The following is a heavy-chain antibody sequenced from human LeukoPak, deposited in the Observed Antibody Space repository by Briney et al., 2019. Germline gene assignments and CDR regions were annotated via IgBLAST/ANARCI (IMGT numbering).Heavy chain of an antibody. Sequence: PSQTLSLTCAVSGGSISSGGYSWSWIRQPPGKGLEWIGYIYHSGSTYYNPSLKSRVTISVDTSKNQFSLKLSSVTAADTAVYYCARTNRVGATTFDYWGQGTLVTVSS. J-gene: IGHJ4*02. D-gene: IGHD1-26*01. CDR3: ARTNRVGATTFDY. CDR1: GGSISSGGYS. V-gene: IGHV4-30-2*02. CDR2: IYHSGST.